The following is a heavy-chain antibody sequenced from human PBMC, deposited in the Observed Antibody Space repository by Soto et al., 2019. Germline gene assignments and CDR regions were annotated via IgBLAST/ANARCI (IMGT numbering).Heavy chain of an antibody. CDR2: ISGSGDST. D-gene: IGHD6-13*01. V-gene: IGHV3-23*01. CDR1: GFPFSSYA. CDR3: AKDRDGAAAGPTKFYGMDV. Sequence: EVQLLESGGGLVQPGGSLRLSCAASGFPFSSYAMSWVRQAPGKGLGWASVISGSGDSTYYADSVRGRFTISRDNSKNTLYLQMNSLRAEDTAVYYCAKDRDGAAAGPTKFYGMDVWGQGTTVTVSS. J-gene: IGHJ6*02.